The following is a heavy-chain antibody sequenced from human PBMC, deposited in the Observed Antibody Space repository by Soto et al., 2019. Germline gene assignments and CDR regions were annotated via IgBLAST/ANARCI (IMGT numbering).Heavy chain of an antibody. V-gene: IGHV5-51*01. J-gene: IGHJ4*02. CDR3: ARSPRSSPYFDF. D-gene: IGHD6-13*01. Sequence: ESLKIWFQCAGYTFSNFWIGWVRQLPGQGLEWMGIIYPGDHETRYSPSFLGKVTISAETSINTAYLQWSSLEASDSAFYFCARSPRSSPYFDFWGQGALVTVSS. CDR1: GYTFSNFW. CDR2: IYPGDHET.